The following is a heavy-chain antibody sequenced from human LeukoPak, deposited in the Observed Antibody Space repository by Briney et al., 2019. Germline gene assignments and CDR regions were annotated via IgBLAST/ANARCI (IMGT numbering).Heavy chain of an antibody. CDR1: GGSFSVYY. Sequence: PSETLSLTCAVCGGSFSVYYWSWIRQPPGKGRERRGEINDSGRTNYNPSLTSRATISVDTSKNPFSLKLSSVTAADTAVYYCASLSNDYVWGSYRYTGTDYWGQGTLVTVSS. J-gene: IGHJ4*02. D-gene: IGHD3-16*02. CDR2: INDSGRT. V-gene: IGHV4-34*01. CDR3: ASLSNDYVWGSYRYTGTDY.